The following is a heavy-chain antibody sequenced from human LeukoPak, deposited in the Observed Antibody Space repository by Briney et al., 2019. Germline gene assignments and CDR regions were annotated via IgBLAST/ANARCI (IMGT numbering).Heavy chain of an antibody. V-gene: IGHV2-5*01. CDR1: GFSLSTSGVA. J-gene: IGHJ4*02. Sequence: SGPTLVNPTQTLTLTCTVSGFSLSTSGVAVGWVRQPPGKALEWPAFVYWNDDSRYSPSLKSRLTITKDTSKNQVVLRMTNMDPVDTGTYFCAHADNRDTFFDFWGQGTLVTVSS. D-gene: IGHD5-24*01. CDR2: VYWNDDS. CDR3: AHADNRDTFFDF.